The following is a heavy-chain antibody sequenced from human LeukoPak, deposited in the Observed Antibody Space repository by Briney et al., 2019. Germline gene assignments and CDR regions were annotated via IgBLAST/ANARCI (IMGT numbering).Heavy chain of an antibody. Sequence: GGSLGLSCAASGFTFSSYGMHCVHQAPGKGLEWVAVISYDGSNEYYADSVKGRFTISRDNSKNTVYLQMNSLRAEDTAVYYCAKEGYYGSGSFPDYWGQGTLVTVSS. D-gene: IGHD3-10*01. CDR3: AKEGYYGSGSFPDY. V-gene: IGHV3-30*18. CDR2: ISYDGSNE. J-gene: IGHJ4*02. CDR1: GFTFSSYG.